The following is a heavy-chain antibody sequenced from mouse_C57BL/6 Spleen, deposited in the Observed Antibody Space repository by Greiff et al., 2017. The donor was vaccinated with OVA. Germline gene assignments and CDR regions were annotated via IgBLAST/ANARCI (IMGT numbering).Heavy chain of an antibody. Sequence: VQRVESGAELARPGASVKLSCKASGYTFTSYGISWVKQRTGQGLEWIGEIYPRSGNTYYNEKFKGKATLTADKSSSTAYMELRSLTSEDSAVYFCARWEDHYYFDYWGQGTTLTVSS. J-gene: IGHJ2*01. V-gene: IGHV1-81*01. CDR1: GYTFTSYG. CDR3: ARWEDHYYFDY. D-gene: IGHD4-1*01. CDR2: IYPRSGNT.